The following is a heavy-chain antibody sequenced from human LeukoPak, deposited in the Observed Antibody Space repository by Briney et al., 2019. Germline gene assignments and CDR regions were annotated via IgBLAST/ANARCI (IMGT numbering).Heavy chain of an antibody. D-gene: IGHD1-26*01. Sequence: GGSLRLSCAASGFSFSSYVMSWVRQAPGKGLEWVSGISGSGGTPYYADSVKGRFTISRDNSKNTLSLQMNSLRAEDTAVYYCSRESGAFCPFGYWGQGTLVIVPS. J-gene: IGHJ4*02. CDR3: SRESGAFCPFGY. CDR1: GFSFSSYV. V-gene: IGHV3-23*01. CDR2: ISGSGGTP.